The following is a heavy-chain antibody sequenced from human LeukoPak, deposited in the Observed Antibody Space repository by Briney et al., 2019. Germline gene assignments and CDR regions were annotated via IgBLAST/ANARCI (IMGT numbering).Heavy chain of an antibody. D-gene: IGHD3-3*01. V-gene: IGHV4-39*01. Sequence: SETLSLTCTVSGGSISSSSYYWGWIRQPPGKGLEWIGSIYYSGSSYYNPSLKSRVTISVDTSKNQFSLKLSSVTAADTAVYYCSRGVFGVPGLVEHWGQGTLVTVSS. CDR3: SRGVFGVPGLVEH. CDR1: GGSISSSSYY. CDR2: IYYSGSS. J-gene: IGHJ1*01.